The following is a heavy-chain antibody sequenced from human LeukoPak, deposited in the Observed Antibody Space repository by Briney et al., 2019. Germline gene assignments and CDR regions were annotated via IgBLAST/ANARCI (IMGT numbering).Heavy chain of an antibody. CDR1: GFSISSGYY. J-gene: IGHJ4*02. Sequence: SETLSLTCTVSGFSISSGYYWAWIRQPPGKGLEWIGSVYHTGGTYYNPSLKSRVTISVDTSRNQFSLRLSSVTAADTAVYYCAREEGATQDANWGQGTLVLVSS. CDR2: VYHTGGT. CDR3: AREEGATQDAN. D-gene: IGHD1-26*01. V-gene: IGHV4-38-2*02.